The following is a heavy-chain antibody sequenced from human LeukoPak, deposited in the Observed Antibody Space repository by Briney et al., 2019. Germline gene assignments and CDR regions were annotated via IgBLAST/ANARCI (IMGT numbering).Heavy chain of an antibody. CDR3: TRSTNLEAFDI. V-gene: IGHV4-61*01. J-gene: IGHJ3*02. CDR1: GGSFSSGTYY. CDR2: IYYSGST. Sequence: SETLSLTCTVPGGSFSSGTYYWSWIRQPPGKGLEWIGYIYYSGSTNYNPSLKSRVTVSVDTSKNQCSLKLSSVTTADTAVYYCTRSTNLEAFDIWGQGTMVTVSS. D-gene: IGHD2-8*01.